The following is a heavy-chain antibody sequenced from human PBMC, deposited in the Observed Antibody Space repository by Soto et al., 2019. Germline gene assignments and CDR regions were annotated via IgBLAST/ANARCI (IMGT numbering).Heavy chain of an antibody. CDR2: ISGYNGNT. Sequence: QVQLVQSGAEVKKPGASVKVSCKASGYTFTSYGISWVRQAPGQGLEWMGWISGYNGNTNYAQKHQGRVTMTTDTSTSPAYMELRSLRSDDTAVYYCARDGNYDFWSCYWSDLGYYGMDVWGQGTTVTVSS. J-gene: IGHJ6*02. D-gene: IGHD3-3*01. V-gene: IGHV1-18*04. CDR3: ARDGNYDFWSCYWSDLGYYGMDV. CDR1: GYTFTSYG.